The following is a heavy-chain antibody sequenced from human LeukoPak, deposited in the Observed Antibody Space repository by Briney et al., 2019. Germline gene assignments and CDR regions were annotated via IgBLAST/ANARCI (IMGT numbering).Heavy chain of an antibody. J-gene: IGHJ6*03. CDR3: ARGLVGPQDLPAAMTLYYYYYMDV. V-gene: IGHV4-34*01. D-gene: IGHD2-2*01. Sequence: PSETLSLTCAVYGGSFSGYYWSWVRQPPGKGLEWIGEINHSGSTNYNPSLKSRVTISVDTSKNQFSLKLSSVTAADTAVYYCARGLVGPQDLPAAMTLYYYYYMDVWGKGTTVTVSS. CDR2: INHSGST. CDR1: GGSFSGYY.